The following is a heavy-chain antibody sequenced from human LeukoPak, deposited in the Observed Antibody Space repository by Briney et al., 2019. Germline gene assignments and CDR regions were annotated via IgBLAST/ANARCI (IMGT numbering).Heavy chain of an antibody. CDR2: INAGNGNT. J-gene: IGHJ4*02. V-gene: IGHV1-3*01. Sequence: ASVKVSCKTSGYTFTNYAMHWVRQAPGQRLEWMGWINAGNGNTKYSQKFQGRVTITRDTSASTAYMELSSLRSEDTAVYYCASSTTYGPFDYWGQGTLVTVSS. CDR3: ASSTTYGPFDY. D-gene: IGHD2/OR15-2a*01. CDR1: GYTFTNYA.